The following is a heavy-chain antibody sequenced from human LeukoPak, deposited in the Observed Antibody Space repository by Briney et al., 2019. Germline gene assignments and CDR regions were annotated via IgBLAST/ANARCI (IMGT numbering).Heavy chain of an antibody. V-gene: IGHV3-48*01. J-gene: IGHJ4*02. CDR2: ITTSSSTV. CDR3: ASPRVYTSRTPDY. D-gene: IGHD2-2*01. Sequence: PGRSLRLSCAGSGFTFSDYSMNWVRQAPGKGLEWISYITTSSSTVYYADSVKGRFTISRDNAKNSLYLQMNSLRAEDTAVYYCASPRVYTSRTPDYWGQGTLVTVSS. CDR1: GFTFSDYS.